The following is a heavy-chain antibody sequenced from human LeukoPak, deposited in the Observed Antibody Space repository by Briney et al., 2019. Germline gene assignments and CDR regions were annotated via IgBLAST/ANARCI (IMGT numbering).Heavy chain of an antibody. CDR3: AKDRGSLWATGQLES. CDR2: ISGGGDNT. D-gene: IGHD3-10*01. CDR1: GLTFRSYA. V-gene: IGHV3-23*01. Sequence: PGGSLRLSCAASGLTFRSYAMSWVRQAPGKGLEWVSGISGGGDNTHYADSVKGRFTISRDNSRNTLYLQMNSLRVEDTAVYYCAKDRGSLWATGQLESWGQGTLVTVSS. J-gene: IGHJ4*02.